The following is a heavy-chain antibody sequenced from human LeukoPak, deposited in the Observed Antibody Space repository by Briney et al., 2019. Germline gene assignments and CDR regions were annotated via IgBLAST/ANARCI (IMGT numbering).Heavy chain of an antibody. D-gene: IGHD3-22*01. CDR3: AKDLYESSGYCDY. Sequence: PGGSLRLSCAVSGFTVSSNYMSWVRQAPGKGLEWVAIISSDGDSQFYPDSVKGRFTISRDNSKNTLYLQMNSLRAEDTAVYYCAKDLYESSGYCDYWGQGTLVTVSS. J-gene: IGHJ4*02. CDR2: ISSDGDSQ. V-gene: IGHV3-30*18. CDR1: GFTVSSNY.